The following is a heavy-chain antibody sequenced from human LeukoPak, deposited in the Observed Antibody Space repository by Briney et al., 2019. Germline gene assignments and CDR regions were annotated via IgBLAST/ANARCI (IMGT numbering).Heavy chain of an antibody. CDR3: ARDLGGGDWFDP. CDR2: ISSSGSTI. J-gene: IGHJ5*02. D-gene: IGHD1-26*01. V-gene: IGHV3-48*03. CDR1: GFTFSSYE. Sequence: PGGSLRLSCAASGFTFSSYEMNWVRQAPGKGLEWVSYISSSGSTIYYADSVKGRFTISRDNAKNSLYLQMNSLRAEDTAVYYCARDLGGGDWFDPWGQGTLVTVSS.